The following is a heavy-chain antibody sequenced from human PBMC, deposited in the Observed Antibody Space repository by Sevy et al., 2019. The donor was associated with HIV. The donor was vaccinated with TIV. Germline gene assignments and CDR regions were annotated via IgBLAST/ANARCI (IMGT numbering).Heavy chain of an antibody. CDR2: IWYDGSNK. CDR3: ARDGGGDYFDY. Sequence: GGSLRLSCAASGFTFSSYGMHWVRQAPGKGLEWVAVIWYDGSNKYYADSVKGRFTISRDNSKNTLYLQMNSLRPEDTAIYYCARDGGGDYFDYWGQGTLVTVSS. CDR1: GFTFSSYG. J-gene: IGHJ4*02. D-gene: IGHD3-10*01. V-gene: IGHV3-33*01.